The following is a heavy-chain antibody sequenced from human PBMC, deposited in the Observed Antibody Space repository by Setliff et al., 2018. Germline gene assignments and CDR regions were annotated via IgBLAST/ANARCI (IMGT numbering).Heavy chain of an antibody. V-gene: IGHV1-2*04. CDR2: INPNSGGT. CDR1: GYTFTGYY. Sequence: ASVKVSCKASGYTFTGYYMHWVRQAPGQGLEWMGWINPNSGGTNYAQKFQGWVTMTRDTSISTAYMELRSLRSYDTAVYYCARDYSNFPPYYYYGMDVWGQGTTVTVSS. CDR3: ARDYSNFPPYYYYGMDV. D-gene: IGHD4-4*01. J-gene: IGHJ6*02.